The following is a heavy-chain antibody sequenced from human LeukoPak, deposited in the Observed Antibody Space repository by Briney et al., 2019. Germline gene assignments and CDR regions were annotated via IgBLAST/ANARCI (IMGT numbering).Heavy chain of an antibody. D-gene: IGHD6-6*01. Sequence: GGSLRLSCAASGFTFRSYAMSWVRQAPGKGVEWVSTISGSGGSTYYADSVKGRFTISRDNSKNTLYLKMNSLRAEDTAVYYCAKGREYSSSFDAFDIWGQGTMVAVSS. V-gene: IGHV3-23*01. CDR3: AKGREYSSSFDAFDI. CDR2: ISGSGGST. CDR1: GFTFRSYA. J-gene: IGHJ3*02.